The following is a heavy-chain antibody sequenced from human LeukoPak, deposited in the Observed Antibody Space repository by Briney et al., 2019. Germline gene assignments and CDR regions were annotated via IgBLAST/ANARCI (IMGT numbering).Heavy chain of an antibody. CDR2: IWYDGSNK. D-gene: IGHD1-26*01. Sequence: GGSLRLSCAASGFTFSTYALHWVRQAPGKGLEWVAVIWYDGSNKYYADSVKGRFTISRDNSKNTLYLQMNSLRAEDTAVYYCARTGEGATQDFDYWGQGTLVTVSS. CDR1: GFTFSTYA. V-gene: IGHV3-33*08. J-gene: IGHJ4*02. CDR3: ARTGEGATQDFDY.